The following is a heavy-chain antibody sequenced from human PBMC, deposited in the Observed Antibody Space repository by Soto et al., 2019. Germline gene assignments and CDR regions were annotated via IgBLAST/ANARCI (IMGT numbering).Heavy chain of an antibody. Sequence: QLQLQESGPGLVKPSETLSLTCTVSGGSISSSSYYWGWIRQPPGKGLEWIGSIYYSGSTYYNPSLKSRVNISVDTSKNQFSLKLSSVTAADTAVYYCARQGARLRSSDFDYWGQGTLVTVSS. D-gene: IGHD4-17*01. CDR2: IYYSGST. CDR1: GGSISSSSYY. V-gene: IGHV4-39*01. CDR3: ARQGARLRSSDFDY. J-gene: IGHJ4*02.